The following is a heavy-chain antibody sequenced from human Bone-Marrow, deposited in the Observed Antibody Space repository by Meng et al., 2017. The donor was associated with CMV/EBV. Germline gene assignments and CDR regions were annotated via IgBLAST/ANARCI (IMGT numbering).Heavy chain of an antibody. V-gene: IGHV3-20*04. J-gene: IGHJ5*02. D-gene: IGHD3-10*01. Sequence: GSLKISCAASGFTFDDYGMSWVRQAPGKGLEWVSGMNWNGGRIGYADSVKGRFTISRDNAKDSLYLQMNSLRAEDTALYYCARGTNYFGGVDNWFDPWGQGTLVTVSS. CDR2: MNWNGGRI. CDR1: GFTFDDYG. CDR3: ARGTNYFGGVDNWFDP.